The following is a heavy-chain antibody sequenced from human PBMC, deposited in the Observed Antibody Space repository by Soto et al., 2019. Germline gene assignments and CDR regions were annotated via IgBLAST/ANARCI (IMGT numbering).Heavy chain of an antibody. CDR2: ISYDGSNK. CDR3: ARGGGVTANAFDI. D-gene: IGHD2-21*02. CDR1: GFTFSSYA. J-gene: IGHJ3*02. Sequence: QVQLVESGGGVVQPGRSLRLSCAASGFTFSSYAMHWVRQAPGKGLEWVAVISYDGSNKYYADSVKGRFTISRDNSNNTLYVQMNSLRAEDTAVYYGARGGGVTANAFDIWGQGTMVTVSS. V-gene: IGHV3-30-3*01.